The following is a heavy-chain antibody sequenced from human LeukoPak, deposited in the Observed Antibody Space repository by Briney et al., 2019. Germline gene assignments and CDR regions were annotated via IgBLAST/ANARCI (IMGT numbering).Heavy chain of an antibody. J-gene: IGHJ4*02. CDR1: GGSISSSSYY. D-gene: IGHD6-13*01. CDR2: IYYSGST. CDR3: ARDFMAIRAGSPLTGYFDY. V-gene: IGHV4-39*07. Sequence: SETLSLTCTVSGGSISSSSYYWGWVRQPPGKGLEWIGSIYYSGSTYYNPSLKSRVTISVDTSKNQFSLKLSSVTAADTAVYYCARDFMAIRAGSPLTGYFDYWGQGTLVTVSS.